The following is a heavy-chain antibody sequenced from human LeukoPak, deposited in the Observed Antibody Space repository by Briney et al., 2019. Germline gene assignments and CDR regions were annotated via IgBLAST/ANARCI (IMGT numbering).Heavy chain of an antibody. CDR2: IHQDGDEK. J-gene: IGHJ4*02. D-gene: IGHD2-21*02. V-gene: IGHV3-7*04. CDR1: GFTFRTYW. CDR3: ARGDDFSGDY. Sequence: GGSLRLCCAASGFTFRTYWMSWVRQPPAEGLVWWANIHQDGDEKYYVASVKGRFTISRDNAKNSLYLQMNSLRVEDTAVYYCARGDDFSGDYWGQGTLVTVSS.